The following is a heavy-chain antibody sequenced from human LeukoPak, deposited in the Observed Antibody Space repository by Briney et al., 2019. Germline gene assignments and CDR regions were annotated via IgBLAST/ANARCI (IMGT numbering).Heavy chain of an antibody. CDR3: ARGLTLVLGYYYYGMDV. CDR1: GGTFSSYA. J-gene: IGHJ6*02. CDR2: IIPIFGTA. Sequence: GASVKVSCKASGGTFSSYAISWVRQAPGQGLEWMGGIIPIFGTANYAQKFQGRVTITADESTSTAYMELSSLRSEDTAVYYCARGLTLVLGYYYYGMDVWGQGTTVTVSS. V-gene: IGHV1-69*13. D-gene: IGHD6-13*01.